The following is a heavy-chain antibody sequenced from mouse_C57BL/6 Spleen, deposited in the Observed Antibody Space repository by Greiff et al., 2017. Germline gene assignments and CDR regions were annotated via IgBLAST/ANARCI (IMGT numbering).Heavy chain of an antibody. Sequence: DVMLMESGGGLVKPGGSLKLSCAASGFTFSSYAMSWVRQTPEKRLEWVATISDGGSYTYYPDNVKGRFTISRDNARNNLYLQMSHLKSEDTAMYCGAGDWDFDYWGQGTTLTVSS. V-gene: IGHV5-4*03. CDR2: ISDGGSYT. CDR1: GFTFSSYA. CDR3: AGDWDFDY. J-gene: IGHJ2*01. D-gene: IGHD4-1*01.